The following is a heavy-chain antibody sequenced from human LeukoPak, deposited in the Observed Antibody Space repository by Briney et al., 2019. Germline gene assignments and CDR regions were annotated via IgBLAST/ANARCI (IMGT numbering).Heavy chain of an antibody. Sequence: GASVKASCKASGGTFSSYGFSWVRQAPGQGLEWVGGIIPIFGTANYAQKFQGRVTITADESTSTAYMELSSLRSEDTAVYYCARDRHWGYYYDSSDNGGDAFDIWGQGTMVTVSS. D-gene: IGHD3-22*01. CDR3: ARDRHWGYYYDSSDNGGDAFDI. CDR2: IIPIFGTA. V-gene: IGHV1-69*13. CDR1: GGTFSSYG. J-gene: IGHJ3*02.